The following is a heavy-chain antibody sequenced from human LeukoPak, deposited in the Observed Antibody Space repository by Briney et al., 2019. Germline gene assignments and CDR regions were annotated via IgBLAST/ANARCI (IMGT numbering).Heavy chain of an antibody. D-gene: IGHD2-2*01. Sequence: GGSLRLSCAASGFTFSSYSMNWVRQAPGKGLEWVSYISSSSSTIYYADSVKGRFTISRDNAKNSLYLQMNSLRAEDTAVYYCARGAGCSSTSCSRFDYWGQGTLVTVSS. V-gene: IGHV3-48*01. CDR2: ISSSSSTI. CDR1: GFTFSSYS. CDR3: ARGAGCSSTSCSRFDY. J-gene: IGHJ4*02.